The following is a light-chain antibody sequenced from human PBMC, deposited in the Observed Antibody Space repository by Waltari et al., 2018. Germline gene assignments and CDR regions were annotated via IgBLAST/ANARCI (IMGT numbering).Light chain of an antibody. V-gene: IGLV4-69*01. CDR2: LNSDGSH. CDR1: SGHSSYA. J-gene: IGLJ2*01. Sequence: QPELTQSPSASASLGASVKLTCILSSGHSSYAIAWHQQQPQKGPRYLMKLNSDGSHNKGDGIPDRFSGSSSGAGRYLTISSLQSEDEADYYCQTWGTGTHVVFGGGTKLTVL. CDR3: QTWGTGTHVV.